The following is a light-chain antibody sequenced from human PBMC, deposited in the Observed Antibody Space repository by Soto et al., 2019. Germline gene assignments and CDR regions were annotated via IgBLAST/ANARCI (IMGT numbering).Light chain of an antibody. CDR3: SSYAGSNIV. J-gene: IGLJ1*01. CDR2: EVY. V-gene: IGLV2-8*01. CDR1: SSDVGGYNY. Sequence: QSVLTQPPSASGSPGQSGTISCTGTSSDVGGYNYVSWYQQHPGQAPKLMIYEVYKRPSGVPDRFSGSKSGNTASLTVSGLQAEDEADYYCSSYAGSNIVFGTGTKVTVL.